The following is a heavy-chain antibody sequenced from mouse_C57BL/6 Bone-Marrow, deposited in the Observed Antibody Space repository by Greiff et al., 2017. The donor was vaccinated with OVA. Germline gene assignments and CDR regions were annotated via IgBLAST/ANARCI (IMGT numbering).Heavy chain of an antibody. Sequence: EVQVVESGGGLVQPGGSLSLSCAASGFTFTDYYMSWVRQPPGKALEWLGFIRNKANGYTTEYSASVKGRFTISRDNSQSILYLQMNALRAEDSATYYCARSSGSSTGYFEVWGTGTTVTVSS. CDR3: ARSSGSSTGYFEV. CDR2: IRNKANGYTT. CDR1: GFTFTDYY. D-gene: IGHD1-1*01. V-gene: IGHV7-3*01. J-gene: IGHJ1*03.